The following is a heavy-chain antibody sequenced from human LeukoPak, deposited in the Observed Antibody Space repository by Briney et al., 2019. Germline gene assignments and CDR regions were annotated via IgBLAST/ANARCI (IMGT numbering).Heavy chain of an antibody. CDR1: GFTFSSYG. J-gene: IGHJ6*03. D-gene: IGHD3-3*01. V-gene: IGHV3-30*02. CDR2: IRYDGSDK. CDR3: ARELRHYYYYMDV. Sequence: GGSLRLPCAASGFTFSSYGMHWVRQAPGKGLEWVAFIRYDGSDKYYADSVKGRFTTSRDNSKNTLYLQMNSLRAEDTAVYYCARELRHYYYYMDVWGKGTTVTISS.